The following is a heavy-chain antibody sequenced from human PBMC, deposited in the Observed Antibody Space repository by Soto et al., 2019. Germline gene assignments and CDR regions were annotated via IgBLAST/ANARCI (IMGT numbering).Heavy chain of an antibody. Sequence: GGSLRLSCAASGFTFSDYYMSWIRQAPGKGLEWVSYISSSGSTIYYADSVKGRFTISRDNAKNSLYLQMNSLRAEDTAVYYCASSVVAASFDYWGQGTLVTAPQ. CDR1: GFTFSDYY. CDR3: ASSVVAASFDY. CDR2: ISSSGSTI. V-gene: IGHV3-11*01. D-gene: IGHD2-15*01. J-gene: IGHJ4*02.